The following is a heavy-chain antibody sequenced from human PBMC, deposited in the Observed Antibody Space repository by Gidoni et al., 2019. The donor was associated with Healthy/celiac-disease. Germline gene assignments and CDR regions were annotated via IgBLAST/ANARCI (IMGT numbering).Heavy chain of an antibody. CDR2: IYTSGRT. J-gene: IGHJ5*02. CDR3: ARDTADIVVVPAAIRSGWFDP. V-gene: IGHV4-61*02. D-gene: IGHD2-2*01. CDR1: GGSISSGSYY. Sequence: QVQLQESGPGLVKPSQTLSLTCTVSGGSISSGSYYWVWLRQPAGEGLEWIGRIYTSGRTNYNPSLKSRVTISVDTSKNQFSLKLSSVTAADTAVYYCARDTADIVVVPAAIRSGWFDPWGQGTLVTVSS.